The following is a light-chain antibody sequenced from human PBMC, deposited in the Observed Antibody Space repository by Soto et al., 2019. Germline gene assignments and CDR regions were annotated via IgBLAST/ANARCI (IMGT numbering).Light chain of an antibody. V-gene: IGLV2-14*03. CDR3: SSYTSSSTFYV. CDR1: SSDVGSYNY. CDR2: DVS. J-gene: IGLJ1*01. Sequence: QSALTQPASVSGSPGQSITISCTGASSDVGSYNYVSWYQHPPGSAPKPIIYDVSNRPSGISNRFSGSKSGNTASLTISGLQAEDEADYYCSSYTSSSTFYVFGAGTKLTVL.